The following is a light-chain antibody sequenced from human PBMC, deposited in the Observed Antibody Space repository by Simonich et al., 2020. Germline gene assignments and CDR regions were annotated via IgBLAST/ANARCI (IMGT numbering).Light chain of an antibody. CDR2: DAS. CDR3: QQYGSSPYT. V-gene: IGKV3D-20*01. J-gene: IGKJ2*01. CDR1: QRVSSSH. Sequence: EIVLTQSPGTLSLSPGERATLSCRASQRVSSSHLAWYQQKPGLAPRLLIYDASSRATGIPDRFSGSGSGTDFTLTISRLEPEDFAVYYCQQYGSSPYTFGQGTKLEIK.